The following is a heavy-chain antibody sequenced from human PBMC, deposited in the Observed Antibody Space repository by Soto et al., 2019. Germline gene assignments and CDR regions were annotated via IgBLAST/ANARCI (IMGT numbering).Heavy chain of an antibody. V-gene: IGHV1-69*01. J-gene: IGHJ4*02. CDR3: ARGKYCTNGVWCYFDY. CDR2: IIPIFGTA. Sequence: QVQLVQSGAEVKKPGSSVKVSCKASGGTFSSYAISWVRQAPGQGLEWMGGIIPIFGTANYAQKFQGRVTITADESTSTAYMELSSLRSDDTAVYYCARGKYCTNGVWCYFDYWGQGTLVTVSS. D-gene: IGHD2-8*01. CDR1: GGTFSSYA.